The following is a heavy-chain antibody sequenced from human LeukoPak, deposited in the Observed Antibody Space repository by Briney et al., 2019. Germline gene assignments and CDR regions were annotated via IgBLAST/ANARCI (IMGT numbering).Heavy chain of an antibody. V-gene: IGHV4-34*01. Sequence: SETLSLTCAVYGGSFSGYHWSWIRQPPGKGLGWIGEINHSGSTNYNPSLKSRVTISVDTSKNQFSLKLSSVTAADTAVYYCARGILDYWGQGTLVTVSS. CDR3: ARGILDY. CDR1: GGSFSGYH. J-gene: IGHJ4*02. CDR2: INHSGST.